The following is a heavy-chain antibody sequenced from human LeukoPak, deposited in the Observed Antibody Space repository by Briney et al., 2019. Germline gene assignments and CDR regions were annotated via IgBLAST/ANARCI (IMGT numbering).Heavy chain of an antibody. CDR3: ARGRDGYNFHPTVSERFDP. Sequence: GGSLRLSCAASGFTFSSYEMNWVRQAPGKGLEWVSYISSSGSTIYYADSVKGRSTISRDNAKNSLYLQVNSLRAEDTAVYYCARGRDGYNFHPTVSERFDPWGQGTLVTVSS. CDR2: ISSSGSTI. V-gene: IGHV3-48*03. CDR1: GFTFSSYE. D-gene: IGHD5-24*01. J-gene: IGHJ5*02.